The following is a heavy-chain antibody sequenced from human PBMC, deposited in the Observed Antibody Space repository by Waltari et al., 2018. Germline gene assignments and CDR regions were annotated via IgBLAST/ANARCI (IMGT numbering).Heavy chain of an antibody. CDR3: STYTDVTFGDH. J-gene: IGHJ4*02. Sequence: EVQLVESGGGLVQPGGSLRLSCPVPGFTFDSSWMHWVRQAPGKGLVWVSRIRADGDYTSYADSVKGRFTISRDNAKSTLYLQMNSLTAEDTAIYYCSTYTDVTFGDHWGQGALVTVSS. V-gene: IGHV3-74*01. CDR2: IRADGDYT. D-gene: IGHD3-10*01. CDR1: GFTFDSSW.